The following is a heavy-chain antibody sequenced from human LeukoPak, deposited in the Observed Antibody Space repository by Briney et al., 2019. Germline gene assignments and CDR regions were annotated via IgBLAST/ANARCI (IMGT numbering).Heavy chain of an antibody. CDR1: GFNVSSNY. V-gene: IGHV3-66*04. J-gene: IGHJ4*02. CDR2: IYSGGRP. D-gene: IGHD3-22*01. Sequence: SGGSLRFSCAASGFNVSSNYMSWVRQAPGKGLEWVSVIYSGGRPYYADSVKGRFTISRDNPQNTLYLQMNSLRAEDTAVYYCARLGSPPGSDYYHFDYWGQGTLVTVSS. CDR3: ARLGSPPGSDYYHFDY.